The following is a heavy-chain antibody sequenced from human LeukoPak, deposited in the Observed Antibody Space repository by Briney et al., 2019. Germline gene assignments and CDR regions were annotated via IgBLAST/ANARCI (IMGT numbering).Heavy chain of an antibody. J-gene: IGHJ4*02. V-gene: IGHV3-7*01. Sequence: PGGSLRLSCAASGFLFSKYWMTWVRQAPGKGLEWVANIKEDDSEIYYVESVKGRFTISRDNAKNSLYLEMSSLRVEDTAVYYCARDHGGSYYHMAPDYWGQGTLVTVSS. CDR1: GFLFSKYW. CDR2: IKEDDSEI. D-gene: IGHD1-26*01. CDR3: ARDHGGSYYHMAPDY.